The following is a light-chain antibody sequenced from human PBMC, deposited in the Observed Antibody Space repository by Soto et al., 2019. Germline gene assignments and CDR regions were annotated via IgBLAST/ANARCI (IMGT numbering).Light chain of an antibody. J-gene: IGKJ3*01. CDR1: HAIKDY. CDR3: QGYTIPPLT. CDR2: AAS. Sequence: DIQMTQFPSSLSASVGDRVTITCRASHAIKDYVAWYQQKPGKSPNLLIFAASFLKSGVPSRFSGSGSGPEFTFTISSLQPEVFATFYFQGYTIPPLTSSPGT. V-gene: IGKV1-27*01.